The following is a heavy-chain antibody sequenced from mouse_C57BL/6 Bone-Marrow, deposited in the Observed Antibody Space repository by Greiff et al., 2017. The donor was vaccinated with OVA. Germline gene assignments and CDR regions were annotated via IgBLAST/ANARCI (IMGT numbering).Heavy chain of an antibody. Sequence: QVQLKQSGPELVKPGASVKISCKASGYSFTSYYIHWVKQRPGQGLEWIGWIYPGSGNTKYNEKFKGKATLTADTSSSTAYMQLSSLTSEDSAVYYCARSLTENAMDYWGQGTSVTVSS. CDR3: ARSLTENAMDY. CDR1: GYSFTSYY. CDR2: IYPGSGNT. J-gene: IGHJ4*01. D-gene: IGHD4-1*01. V-gene: IGHV1-66*01.